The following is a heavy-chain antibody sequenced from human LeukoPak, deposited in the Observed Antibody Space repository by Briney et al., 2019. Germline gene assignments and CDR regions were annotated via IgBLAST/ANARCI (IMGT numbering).Heavy chain of an antibody. CDR3: ARGPGITIFGVVNKGYYMDV. V-gene: IGHV1-8*03. CDR2: MNPNSGNT. J-gene: IGHJ6*03. D-gene: IGHD3-3*01. Sequence: ASVKVSCKVSGNTFSNFDINWVRQASGQGLEWMGWMNPNSGNTGYVRKFQGRVTITRNTSISTAYMELNNLKSDDTGVYYCARGPGITIFGVVNKGYYMDVWGKGTTVTVFS. CDR1: GNTFSNFD.